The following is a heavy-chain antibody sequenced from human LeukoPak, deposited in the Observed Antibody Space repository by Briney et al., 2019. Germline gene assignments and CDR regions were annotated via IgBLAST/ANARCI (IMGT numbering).Heavy chain of an antibody. CDR1: GGSLSSYF. CDR3: ARQPSSWFTSFDS. J-gene: IGHJ4*02. Sequence: PSETLSLTCTASGGSLSSYFWSWIRQPPGKGLEWIAYIYYSGSTNYNPSLKSRVTISVDTSKNQFSLKLSSVTAADTAVYYCARQPSSWFTSFDSGGQGTLVTVSA. V-gene: IGHV4-59*01. CDR2: IYYSGST. D-gene: IGHD6-13*01.